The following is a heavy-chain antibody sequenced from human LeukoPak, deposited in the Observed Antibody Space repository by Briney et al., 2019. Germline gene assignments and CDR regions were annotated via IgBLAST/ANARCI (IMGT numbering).Heavy chain of an antibody. CDR1: GGSISSYF. Sequence: SETLSLTCTVSGGSISSYFWSWIRQRPGKGLEWIAYIRYSENTNYNPSLKSRVTISLDTSKNQFSLMLSSVTAADTAVYYCARDRRWELLHAFDIWGQGTMVTVSS. D-gene: IGHD1-26*01. CDR2: IRYSENT. V-gene: IGHV4-59*01. J-gene: IGHJ3*02. CDR3: ARDRRWELLHAFDI.